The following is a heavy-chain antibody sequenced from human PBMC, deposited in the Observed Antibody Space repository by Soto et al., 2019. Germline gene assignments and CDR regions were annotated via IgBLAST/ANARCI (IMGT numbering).Heavy chain of an antibody. CDR1: GLTFSTSW. V-gene: IGHV3-74*01. CDR3: VRWPY. CDR2: IKGDGANT. J-gene: IGHJ4*02. Sequence: GGSLRLSCSVSGLTFSTSWMHWVRQAPGKGLVWVARIKGDGANTAYADSVRGRFTISRDNAKNTLFLQMNSLRAEDTAVYYCVRWPYWGQGTLVT.